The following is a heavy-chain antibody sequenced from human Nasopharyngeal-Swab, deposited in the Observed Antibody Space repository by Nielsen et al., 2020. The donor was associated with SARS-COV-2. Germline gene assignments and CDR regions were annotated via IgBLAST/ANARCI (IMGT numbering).Heavy chain of an antibody. J-gene: IGHJ3*02. CDR3: AKSYAGDAFDI. D-gene: IGHD2-8*01. Sequence: SLKISCAASGFTFADYAMHWVRQAPGKGLEWVSGISWNSGSIGYADSVKGRFTISSDNAKNSLYLQMNSLRAEDTALYYCAKSYAGDAFDIWGQGTMVTVSS. CDR2: ISWNSGSI. V-gene: IGHV3-9*01. CDR1: GFTFADYA.